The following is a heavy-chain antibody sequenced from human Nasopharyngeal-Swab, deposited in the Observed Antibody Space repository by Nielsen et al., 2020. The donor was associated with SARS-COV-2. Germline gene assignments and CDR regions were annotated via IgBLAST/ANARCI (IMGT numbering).Heavy chain of an antibody. D-gene: IGHD3-22*01. CDR2: MNPNSGNT. CDR1: GYTFTSYD. CDR3: ARAERGRIVVVITSFYYYYMDV. Sequence: GSVKVSCKASGYTFTSYDINWVRQATGQGLEWMGWMNPNSGNTGYARKFQGRVTMTRNTSISTAYMELSSLRSEDTAVYYCARAERGRIVVVITSFYYYYMDVWGKGTTVTVSS. V-gene: IGHV1-8*01. J-gene: IGHJ6*03.